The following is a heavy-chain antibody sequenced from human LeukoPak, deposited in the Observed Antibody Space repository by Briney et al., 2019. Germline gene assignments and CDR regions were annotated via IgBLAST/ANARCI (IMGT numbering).Heavy chain of an antibody. V-gene: IGHV3-74*01. CDR2: ISSDGITT. J-gene: IGHJ4*02. CDR1: GFTFDDYC. D-gene: IGHD1-26*01. Sequence: PGGSLRLSCAASGFTFDDYCMSWVRQAPGKGLVWVSRISSDGITTNYAGAVKGRFTMSRDNAKNTLFLQMNTLRAEETAVYYCVRDLGELPTYWGQGTLVTVSS. CDR3: VRDLGELPTY.